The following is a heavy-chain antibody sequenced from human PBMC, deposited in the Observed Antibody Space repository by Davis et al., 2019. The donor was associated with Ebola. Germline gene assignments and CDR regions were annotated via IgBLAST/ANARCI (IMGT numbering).Heavy chain of an antibody. CDR1: GFTFSSYD. J-gene: IGHJ3*02. D-gene: IGHD1-14*01. CDR3: ARDRIGGDAFDI. CDR2: IKQDGSEK. Sequence: GESLKTSCAASGFTFSSYDMNWVRQAPGKGLEWVANIKQDGSEKYYVDSVKGRFTISRDNAKNSLYLQMNSLRAEDTAVYYCARDRIGGDAFDIWGQGTMVTVSS. V-gene: IGHV3-7*01.